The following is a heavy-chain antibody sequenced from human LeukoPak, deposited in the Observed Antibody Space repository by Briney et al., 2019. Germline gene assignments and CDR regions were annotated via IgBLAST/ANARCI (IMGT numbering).Heavy chain of an antibody. CDR1: GFIFSSYW. V-gene: IGHV3-21*01. Sequence: PGGSLRLSCAASGFIFSSYWMSWVRQAPGKGLEWVSSISSSSSYIYYADSVKGRFTISRDNAKNSLYLQMNSLRAEDTAVYYCVRDPVHRESSSSRGWFDPWGQGTLVTVSS. CDR2: ISSSSSYI. D-gene: IGHD6-13*01. CDR3: VRDPVHRESSSSRGWFDP. J-gene: IGHJ5*02.